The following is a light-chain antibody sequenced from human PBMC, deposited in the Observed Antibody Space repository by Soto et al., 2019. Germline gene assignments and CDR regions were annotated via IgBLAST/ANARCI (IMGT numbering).Light chain of an antibody. CDR3: QSSDSSLSGWV. CDR2: GNS. CDR1: SSNVGAGYD. V-gene: IGLV1-40*01. J-gene: IGLJ3*02. Sequence: QSVLTQPPSVSGAPGQRVTISCTESSSNVGAGYDVDWYQQLPGTAPKLLIYGNSNRPSGVPDRFSGSKSGTSASLAITGLQAEDEADYYCQSSDSSLSGWVFGGGTKLTVL.